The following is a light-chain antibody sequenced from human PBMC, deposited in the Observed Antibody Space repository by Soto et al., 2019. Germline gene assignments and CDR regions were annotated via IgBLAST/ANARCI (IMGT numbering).Light chain of an antibody. V-gene: IGKV1-17*01. CDR1: QGIRSD. CDR3: LQLRMYPST. J-gene: IGKJ4*01. Sequence: DIQMTQSPSSLSASVGDRVTITCRASQGIRSDLGWYQQKPGKAPKRLIYAASRLQSGVPSRFSAGGSGTEFILTISSLQPEDFATYYCLQLRMYPSTFGGGTKVDIK. CDR2: AAS.